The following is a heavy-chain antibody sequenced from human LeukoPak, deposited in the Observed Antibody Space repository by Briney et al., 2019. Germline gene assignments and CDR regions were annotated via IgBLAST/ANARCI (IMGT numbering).Heavy chain of an antibody. CDR3: ARAPFNYYMDV. Sequence: PSETLSLTCTVSNGSMSSHHWSWIRQPAGKGLEWIGRIYTSGSTNYNPPLKSRVTMSVDTSKNQFSLKMTSVTAADTAVYYCARAPFNYYMDVWGKGTTVTVSS. CDR2: IYTSGST. CDR1: NGSMSSHH. J-gene: IGHJ6*03. D-gene: IGHD3-3*02. V-gene: IGHV4-4*07.